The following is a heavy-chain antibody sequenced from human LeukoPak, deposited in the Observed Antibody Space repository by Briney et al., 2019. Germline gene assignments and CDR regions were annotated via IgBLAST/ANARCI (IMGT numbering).Heavy chain of an antibody. Sequence: SETLSLTCTVSGGSISSYYWSWIRQPPGKGLEWIGYIYYSGSTYYNPSLKSRVTISVDTSKNQFSLKLSSVTAADTAVYYCARGSSGWYVWDWGQGTLVTVSS. CDR3: ARGSSGWYVWD. V-gene: IGHV4-59*01. J-gene: IGHJ4*02. CDR2: IYYSGST. D-gene: IGHD6-19*01. CDR1: GGSISSYY.